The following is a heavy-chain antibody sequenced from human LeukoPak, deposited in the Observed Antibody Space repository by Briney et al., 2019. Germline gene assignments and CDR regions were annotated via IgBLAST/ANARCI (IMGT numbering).Heavy chain of an antibody. CDR2: IYTDGSYT. CDR3: ARGDDESLDH. Sequence: GGSLRLSCAASGFVFSSYWMHWVRQAPGKGLVWVSRIYTDGSYTNYADSVKGRFTISRDNAKNTLSLHMSSLRAEDMAVYYCARGDDESLDHWGQGTLVTVSS. CDR1: GFVFSSYW. J-gene: IGHJ4*02. V-gene: IGHV3-74*01. D-gene: IGHD3-16*01.